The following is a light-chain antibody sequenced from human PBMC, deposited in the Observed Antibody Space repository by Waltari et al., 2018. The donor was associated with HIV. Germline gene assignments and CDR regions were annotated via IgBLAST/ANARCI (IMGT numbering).Light chain of an antibody. J-gene: IGKJ4*01. CDR2: GAS. V-gene: IGKV3-11*01. Sequence: ATLSCRASQSVSTNLAWYQQKAGQAPRLLIYGASNRATGIPARFSGSGSGTDFTLTISRLEPEDFAVYYCQQRSNWAVTFGGGTKVEIK. CDR3: QQRSNWAVT. CDR1: QSVSTN.